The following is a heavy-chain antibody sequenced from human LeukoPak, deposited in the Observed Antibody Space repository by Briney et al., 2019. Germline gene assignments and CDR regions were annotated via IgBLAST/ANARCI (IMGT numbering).Heavy chain of an antibody. J-gene: IGHJ5*02. Sequence: SETLSLTCTVSGGSISSDGYYWSWIRQPAGKGLEWIGHIYTSGSTNFNPSLTSRVTISVDTSKNQFSLKLNSVTAADTAVYYCARESAVAGTDPWGQGTLVTVSS. CDR1: GGSISSDGYY. D-gene: IGHD6-19*01. V-gene: IGHV4-61*09. CDR3: ARESAVAGTDP. CDR2: IYTSGST.